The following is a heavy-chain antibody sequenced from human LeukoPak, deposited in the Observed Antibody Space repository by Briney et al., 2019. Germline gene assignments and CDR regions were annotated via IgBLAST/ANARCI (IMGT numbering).Heavy chain of an antibody. CDR2: MNPNSGKT. CDR3: ARSHGRFWSGYVDY. V-gene: IGHV1-8*03. D-gene: IGHD3-3*01. Sequence: ASVKVSCKASGYTFTSYGINWVRQATGQGLEWMGWMNPNSGKTGYAQKFQGRVTITRNTSISTAYMELSSLRSEDTAVYYCARSHGRFWSGYVDYWGQGTLVTVSS. CDR1: GYTFTSYG. J-gene: IGHJ4*02.